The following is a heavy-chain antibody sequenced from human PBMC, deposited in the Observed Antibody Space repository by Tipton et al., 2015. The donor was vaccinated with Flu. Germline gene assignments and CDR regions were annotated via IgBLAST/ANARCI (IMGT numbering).Heavy chain of an antibody. Sequence: GSLRLSCAASGFTFSTYWMHWVRQAPGKGLEWVANIKQDGNEKYYVDSVKGRFTISRDNAKNSLYLQMNSLRAEDTAVYYCARAVGSSSSYWGQGTLVTVSS. CDR2: IKQDGNEK. J-gene: IGHJ4*02. V-gene: IGHV3-7*01. D-gene: IGHD6-6*01. CDR1: GFTFSTYW. CDR3: ARAVGSSSSY.